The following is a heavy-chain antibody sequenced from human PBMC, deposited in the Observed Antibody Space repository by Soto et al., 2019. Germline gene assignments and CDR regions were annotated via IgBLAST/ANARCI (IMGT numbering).Heavy chain of an antibody. CDR1: GYTFTSYY. Sequence: GASVKVSCKASGYTFTSYYMHWVRQAPGQGLEWMGIINPSGGSTSYAQKFQGRVTTTRDTSTSTVYMELSSLRSEDTAVYYCARPYYDFWSGYSDAFDIWGQGTMVTVSS. J-gene: IGHJ3*02. V-gene: IGHV1-46*03. CDR2: INPSGGST. CDR3: ARPYYDFWSGYSDAFDI. D-gene: IGHD3-3*01.